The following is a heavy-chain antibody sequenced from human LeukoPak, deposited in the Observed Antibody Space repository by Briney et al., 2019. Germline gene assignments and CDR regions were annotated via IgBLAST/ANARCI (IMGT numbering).Heavy chain of an antibody. CDR1: GGSISSSYYY. Sequence: SETLSLTCTVSGGSISSSYYYWGWVRQPPGKGLEGIGSLYYSGWSTYYNPSLKSRVTISVDTSKNQFSLKLNSVTAADTAVYYCARLGCSSASCYPGNWGQGTLVTVSS. D-gene: IGHD2-2*01. J-gene: IGHJ4*02. V-gene: IGHV4-39*01. CDR2: LYYSGWST. CDR3: ARLGCSSASCYPGN.